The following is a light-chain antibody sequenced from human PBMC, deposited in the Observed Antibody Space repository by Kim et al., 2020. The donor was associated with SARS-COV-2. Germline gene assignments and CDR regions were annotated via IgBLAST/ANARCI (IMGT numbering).Light chain of an antibody. J-gene: IGLJ2*01. V-gene: IGLV2-11*01. CDR3: CSYVGKNTYGG. CDR1: SSDFGHYKY. CDR2: DVS. Sequence: QSALTQPPSVSGSPGQSVTISCTGTSSDFGHYKYVAWYQHHPGKAPKLMIFDVSKRPSGVPDRFSGSKSGNTASLTVSGLQAEDEAEYYCCSYVGKNTYGGFGGGTQLTVL.